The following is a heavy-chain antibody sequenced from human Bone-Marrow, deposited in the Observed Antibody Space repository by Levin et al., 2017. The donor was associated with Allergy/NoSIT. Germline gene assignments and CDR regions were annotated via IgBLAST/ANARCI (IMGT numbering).Heavy chain of an antibody. CDR1: GYTFTGHY. J-gene: IGHJ6*03. V-gene: IGHV1-2*02. D-gene: IGHD3-16*01. Sequence: GESLKISCKASGYTFTGHYLHWLRQAPGQGLEWMGWINPKSGDTYYGEKFQDRVTMTRDTSITTAHMELSRLRSDDTAVYYCARDSDVGGVNYYMDVWGKGTTVTVSS. CDR3: ARDSDVGGVNYYMDV. CDR2: INPKSGDT.